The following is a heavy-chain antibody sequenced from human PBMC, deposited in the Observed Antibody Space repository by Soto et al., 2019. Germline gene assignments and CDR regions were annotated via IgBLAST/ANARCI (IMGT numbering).Heavy chain of an antibody. V-gene: IGHV1-69*01. CDR3: ARKSGRDCHSGGGCFSLDV. Sequence: QVQLVQSGAEVKKPGSSLKVSCKVFGETLNSNPIGWVRQAPGQGLEWVGGIVPLSDRTNYAQELQGRVTVTADGSTSTVYMELSHLTSDDTAVYYCARKSGRDCHSGGGCFSLDVWGQGSLITVSS. CDR2: IVPLSDRT. J-gene: IGHJ4*02. CDR1: GETLNSNP. D-gene: IGHD2-15*01.